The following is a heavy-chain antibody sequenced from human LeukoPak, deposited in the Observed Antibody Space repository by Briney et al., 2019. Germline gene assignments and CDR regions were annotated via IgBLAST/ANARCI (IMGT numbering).Heavy chain of an antibody. V-gene: IGHV3-21*01. CDR3: ARDRGYCSGGTCYGLYFDY. CDR2: ISSSSGYI. D-gene: IGHD2-15*01. CDR1: GFTFSSYS. J-gene: IGHJ4*02. Sequence: GGSLRLSCVASGFTFSSYSMNWVRQAPGKGLEWVSSISSSSGYIFYADSVKGRFTISRDNAKDSLYLQMNSLRAEDTAVYHCARDRGYCSGGTCYGLYFDYWGQGTLVTVSS.